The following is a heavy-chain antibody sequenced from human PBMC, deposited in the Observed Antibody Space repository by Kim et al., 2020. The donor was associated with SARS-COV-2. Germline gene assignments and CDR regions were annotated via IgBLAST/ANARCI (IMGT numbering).Heavy chain of an antibody. CDR2: INHSGST. Sequence: SETRSLTCAVYGGSFSGYYWSWIRQPPGKGLEWIGEINHSGSTNYNPSLKSRVTISVDTSKNQFSLKLSSVTAADTAVYYCAKGLYRRGPPPGVRGQGTTVTVSS. CDR1: GGSFSGYY. V-gene: IGHV4-34*01. CDR3: AKGLYRRGPPPGV. D-gene: IGHD2-2*01. J-gene: IGHJ6*02.